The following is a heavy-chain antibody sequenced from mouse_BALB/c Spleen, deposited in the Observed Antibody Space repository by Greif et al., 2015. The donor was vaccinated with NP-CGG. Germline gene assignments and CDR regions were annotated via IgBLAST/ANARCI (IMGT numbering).Heavy chain of an antibody. V-gene: IGHV4-1*02. J-gene: IGHJ2*01. CDR1: GFDFSRYW. D-gene: IGHD4-1*01. CDR2: INPDSSTI. CDR3: ARELGVHFDY. Sequence: EVQGEESGGGLVQPGGSLKLSCAASGFDFSRYWMSWVRQAPGKGLEWIGEINPDSSTINYTPSLKDKLRISRDNAKNTLYLQMSKMRSEDTALYYCARELGVHFDYWGQGTTLTVSS.